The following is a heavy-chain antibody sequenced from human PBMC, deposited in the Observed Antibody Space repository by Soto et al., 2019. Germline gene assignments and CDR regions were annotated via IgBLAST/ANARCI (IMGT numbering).Heavy chain of an antibody. CDR3: ERDLRPYYDFGSGLYYYYGLDV. Sequence: PGGSLRLSCAASGFTFSSYGMHWVRQAPGKGLEWVAVIWYDGSNKYYADSVKGRFTISRDNSKNTLYLQMNSLRAEDTAVYYCERDLRPYYDFGSGLYYYYGLDVWGQGTTVTVSS. D-gene: IGHD3-3*01. J-gene: IGHJ6*02. CDR1: GFTFSSYG. CDR2: IWYDGSNK. V-gene: IGHV3-33*01.